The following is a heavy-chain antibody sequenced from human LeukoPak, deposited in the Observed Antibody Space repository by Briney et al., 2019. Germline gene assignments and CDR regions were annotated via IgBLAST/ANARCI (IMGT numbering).Heavy chain of an antibody. J-gene: IGHJ4*02. CDR2: IYTSGST. V-gene: IGHV4-4*07. Sequence: SETLSLTCTVSGGSISSYYWSWIRQPAGKGLEWIGRIYTSGSTNYNPSLKSQVTISVDTSKNQFSLKLSSVTAADTAVYYCARETVTEYYFDYWGQGTLVTVSS. CDR3: ARETVTEYYFDY. D-gene: IGHD4-11*01. CDR1: GGSISSYY.